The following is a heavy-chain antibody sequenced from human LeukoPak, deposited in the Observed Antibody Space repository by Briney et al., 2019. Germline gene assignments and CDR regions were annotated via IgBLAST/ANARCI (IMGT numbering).Heavy chain of an antibody. CDR1: GFALRSYT. V-gene: IGHV3-21*01. CDR3: ARVAVAGPTGWFDS. Sequence: GGSLRLSCAASGFALRSYTVTWVRQAPGKGLEWVSSISSTSAYIYYAESVKGRFSISRDNVDNVVHLQMSSLRNDDTAFYYCARVAVAGPTGWFDSWGQGTLVTVSS. D-gene: IGHD6-19*01. CDR2: ISSTSAYI. J-gene: IGHJ5*01.